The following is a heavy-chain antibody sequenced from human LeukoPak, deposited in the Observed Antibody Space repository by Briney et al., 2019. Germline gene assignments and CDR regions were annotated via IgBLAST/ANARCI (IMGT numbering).Heavy chain of an antibody. Sequence: SSQTLSLTCAVSGGSISSGGYSWSWIRQPPGKGLEWIGYIYHSGSTNYNPSLKSRVTISVDTSKNQFSLKLSSVTAADTAVYYCARAVVGFGELDDPYYFDYWGQGTLVTVSS. D-gene: IGHD3-10*01. J-gene: IGHJ4*02. CDR2: IYHSGST. V-gene: IGHV4-30-2*01. CDR1: GGSISSGGYS. CDR3: ARAVVGFGELDDPYYFDY.